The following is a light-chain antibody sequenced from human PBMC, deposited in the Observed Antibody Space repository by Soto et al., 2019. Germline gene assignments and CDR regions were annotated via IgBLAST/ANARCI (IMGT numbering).Light chain of an antibody. V-gene: IGKV1-39*01. CDR3: QQSYSSPPT. Sequence: DIQMTQSPSSLSSSVEERVIITCQASQSISNHLNWYQQKPGKAPKLLIFAASSLQSGVPSRFSGSRSGPDFTLTISSLQPEDFATYYCQQSYSSPPTFGQGTKVDIK. J-gene: IGKJ1*01. CDR1: QSISNH. CDR2: AAS.